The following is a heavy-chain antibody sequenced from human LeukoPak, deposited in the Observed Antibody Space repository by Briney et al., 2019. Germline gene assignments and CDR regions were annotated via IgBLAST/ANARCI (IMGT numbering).Heavy chain of an antibody. CDR3: ARERMYSGSGSTYPYYDY. D-gene: IGHD3-10*01. V-gene: IGHV3-7*01. Sequence: PGGSLRLSCAASGFTFSSYWMSWVHQSPGKGLEWVANIRPDGSEKYFMDSVKGRFTISRDNAKNALYLEMNSLRAEDTAEYFCARERMYSGSGSTYPYYDYWGQGTLVTVSS. CDR2: IRPDGSEK. CDR1: GFTFSSYW. J-gene: IGHJ4*02.